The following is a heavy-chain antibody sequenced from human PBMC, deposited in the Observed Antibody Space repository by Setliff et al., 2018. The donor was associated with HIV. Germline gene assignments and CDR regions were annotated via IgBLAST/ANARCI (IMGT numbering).Heavy chain of an antibody. Sequence: SETLSLTCTDSGGSISSTSHYWGWVRQSPGRRLEWIGSIYYSGRTYYNPSLKSRLTMSVDTSKKHFSLDLYSVTAADTAVYYCARDHNSGTLHAFDLWGQGTKVTV. CDR1: GGSISSTSHY. CDR3: ARDHNSGTLHAFDL. D-gene: IGHD1-26*01. CDR2: IYYSGRT. V-gene: IGHV4-39*07. J-gene: IGHJ3*01.